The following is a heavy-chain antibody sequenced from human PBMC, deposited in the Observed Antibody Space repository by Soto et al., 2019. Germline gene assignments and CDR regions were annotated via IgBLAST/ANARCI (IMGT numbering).Heavy chain of an antibody. CDR1: GYSFTRYC. V-gene: IGHV5-10-1*01. CDR3: ARRAYLASAGNYYYGLDG. J-gene: IGHJ6*02. Sequence: RWDSHKGYRKGAGYSFTRYCSSLVRQMPGTCLEWMGRLDPSDSYTNYSPSFQGHVTLPADKSTSTAYRQWRRLKASDTAMYHCARRAYLASAGNYYYGLDGWGQATKVTVSS. D-gene: IGHD6-13*01. CDR2: LDPSDSYT.